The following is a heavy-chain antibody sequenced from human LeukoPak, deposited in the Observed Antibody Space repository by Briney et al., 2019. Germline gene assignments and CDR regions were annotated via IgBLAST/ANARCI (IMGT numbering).Heavy chain of an antibody. CDR1: GFTFSSYA. V-gene: IGHV3-30-3*01. Sequence: GRSLRLSCAASGFTFSSYAMHWVRQAPGKGLEWVAVISYDGSNKYYADSVKGRFTISRDNSKNTLYLQMNSLRAEDTAVYYCARDYSSSYQFDYWGQGTLVTVSS. J-gene: IGHJ4*02. D-gene: IGHD6-13*01. CDR2: ISYDGSNK. CDR3: ARDYSSSYQFDY.